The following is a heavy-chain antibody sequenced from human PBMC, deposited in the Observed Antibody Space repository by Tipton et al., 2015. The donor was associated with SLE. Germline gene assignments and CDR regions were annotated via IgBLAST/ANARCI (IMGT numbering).Heavy chain of an antibody. J-gene: IGHJ6*02. Sequence: GLVKPSETLSLTCTVSGGSISSYYWSWLRQPPGKGLEWVGYISYGGGTNYNPSLKSRVTISVDTAKNQFSLKLTSVTAADTAVYFCARGCSSTTCEPFDYFGLDVWGQGTSVTVSS. CDR2: ISYGGGT. V-gene: IGHV4-59*08. CDR3: ARGCSSTTCEPFDYFGLDV. CDR1: GGSISSYY. D-gene: IGHD2-2*01.